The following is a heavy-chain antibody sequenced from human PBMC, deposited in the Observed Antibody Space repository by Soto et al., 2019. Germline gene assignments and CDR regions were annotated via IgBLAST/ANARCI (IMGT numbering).Heavy chain of an antibody. J-gene: IGHJ6*02. CDR1: GFTFSSYG. CDR3: ARDWYSSGWYTYYYYGMDV. V-gene: IGHV3-33*01. D-gene: IGHD6-19*01. CDR2: IWYDGSNK. Sequence: QVQLVESGGGVVQPGRPLRLSCAASGFTFSSYGMHWVRQAPGKGLEWVAVIWYDGSNKYYADSVKGRFTISRDNSKNTLYLQMNSLRAEDTAVYYCARDWYSSGWYTYYYYGMDVWGQGTTVTVSS.